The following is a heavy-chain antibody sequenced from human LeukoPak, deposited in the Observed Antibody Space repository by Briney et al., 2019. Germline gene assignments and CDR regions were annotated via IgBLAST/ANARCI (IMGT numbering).Heavy chain of an antibody. V-gene: IGHV4-34*01. J-gene: IGHJ5*02. CDR3: ARVRYCSGGSCQNWFDP. CDR1: GGSFSGYY. Sequence: PSGALSLTCAVYGGSFSGYYWSWIRPPPGKGLGWGGGINHSGSTNYNPSLKSRVTISVDTSKNQFSLKLSSVTAADTAVYYCARVRYCSGGSCQNWFDPWGQGTLVTVSS. D-gene: IGHD2-15*01. CDR2: INHSGST.